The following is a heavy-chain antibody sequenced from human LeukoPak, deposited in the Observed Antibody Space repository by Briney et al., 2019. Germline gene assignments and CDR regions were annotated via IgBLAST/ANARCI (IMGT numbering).Heavy chain of an antibody. J-gene: IGHJ6*03. V-gene: IGHV4-39*07. D-gene: IGHD3-10*01. CDR2: IYYSGST. CDR1: GGSIGCTGSF. CDR3: ARLTYGSGSYYPRGNYYMDV. Sequence: SETLSLTCSVSGGSIGCTGSFWGWIRQPPGKGLEWIGSIYYSGSTYYNPSLKSRVTISVDTSKNQFSLKLSSVTAADTAVYYCARLTYGSGSYYPRGNYYMDVWGKGTTVTVSS.